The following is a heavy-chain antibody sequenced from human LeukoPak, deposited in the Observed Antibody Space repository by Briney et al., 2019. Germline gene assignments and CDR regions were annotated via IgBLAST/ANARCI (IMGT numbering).Heavy chain of an antibody. V-gene: IGHV4-61*02. Sequence: PSETLSLTCTVSGGSIRSGTDYWSWIRQPAGKGLEWIGRIYMSGSTDYNPSFKSRVTMSVDTSKNQVSLKLRSVTAADTAVYYYARVVWGGDFHYSLDVWGKGTTVIVSS. J-gene: IGHJ6*03. D-gene: IGHD7-27*01. CDR1: GGSIRSGTDY. CDR2: IYMSGST. CDR3: ARVVWGGDFHYSLDV.